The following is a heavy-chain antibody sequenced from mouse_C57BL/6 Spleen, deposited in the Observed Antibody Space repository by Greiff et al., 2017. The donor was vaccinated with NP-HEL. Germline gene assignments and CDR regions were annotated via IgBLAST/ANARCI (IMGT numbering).Heavy chain of an antibody. CDR1: GFTFSSYG. CDR3: ARHDGGYYFDY. V-gene: IGHV5-6*01. CDR2: ISSGGSYT. D-gene: IGHD2-3*01. Sequence: EVQGVESGGDLVKPGGSLKLSCAASGFTFSSYGMSWVRQTPDKRLEWVATISSGGSYTYYPDSVKGRFTISRDNAKNTLYLQMSSLKSEDTAMYYCARHDGGYYFDYWGQGTTLTVSS. J-gene: IGHJ2*01.